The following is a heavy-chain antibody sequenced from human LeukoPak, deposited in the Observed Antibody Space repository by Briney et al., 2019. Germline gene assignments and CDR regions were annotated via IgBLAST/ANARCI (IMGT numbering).Heavy chain of an antibody. CDR2: ISYDGSNK. CDR1: GFTFSSYA. Sequence: GGSLTLSCAASGFTFSSYAVHWVRQAPGQGLEWVAVISYDGSNKYYADAVKGRFTISRDNSQKTLYLQMNSLRAEDTAVYSCARTWMTTVTTFDYWGQGTLVTVSS. J-gene: IGHJ4*02. V-gene: IGHV3-30*04. D-gene: IGHD4-17*01. CDR3: ARTWMTTVTTFDY.